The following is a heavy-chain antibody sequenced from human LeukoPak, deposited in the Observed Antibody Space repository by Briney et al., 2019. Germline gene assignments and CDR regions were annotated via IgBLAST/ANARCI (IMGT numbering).Heavy chain of an antibody. CDR2: ISYDGSNK. J-gene: IGHJ6*02. CDR1: GFTFSSYG. D-gene: IGHD3-3*01. CDR3: AKGLGIRFLEWSPSTYYYYGMDV. Sequence: GGSLRLSCAASGFTFSSYGMHWVRQAPGKGLEWVAVISYDGSNKYYADSVKGRFTISRDNSKNALYLQMNSLRAEDTAVYYCAKGLGIRFLEWSPSTYYYYGMDVWGQGTTVTVSS. V-gene: IGHV3-30*18.